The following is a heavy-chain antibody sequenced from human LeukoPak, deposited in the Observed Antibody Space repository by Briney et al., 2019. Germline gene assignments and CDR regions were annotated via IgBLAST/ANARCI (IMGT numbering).Heavy chain of an antibody. V-gene: IGHV1-3*01. CDR1: GYTSTSYA. D-gene: IGHD3-3*01. J-gene: IGHJ5*02. Sequence: GASVKVSCKASGYTSTSYAVHWVRQAPGQRLEWMGWINAGNGNTKYSQKFQGRVTITRDTSASTAYMELSSLRSEDTAVYYCARAYYDFWSGYYINWFDPWGQGTLVTVSS. CDR2: INAGNGNT. CDR3: ARAYYDFWSGYYINWFDP.